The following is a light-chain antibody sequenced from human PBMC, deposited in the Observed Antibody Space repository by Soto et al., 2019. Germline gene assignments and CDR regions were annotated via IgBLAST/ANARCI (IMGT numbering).Light chain of an antibody. CDR3: SSYGGSSNLV. CDR2: EVN. J-gene: IGLJ2*01. CDR1: SSDVGGYNY. V-gene: IGLV2-8*01. Sequence: QSVLTQPPSASVSPGQSVTISCTGTSSDVGGYNYVSWYQQHPGKAPKLMIYEVNKRPSGVPDRFSGSKSGNTASLTVSGLQAEDEADYYCSSYGGSSNLVFGGGTKVTVL.